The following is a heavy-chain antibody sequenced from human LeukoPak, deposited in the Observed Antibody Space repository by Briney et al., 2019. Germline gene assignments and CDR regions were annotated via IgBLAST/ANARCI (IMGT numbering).Heavy chain of an antibody. D-gene: IGHD1-26*01. CDR3: ARDLSGSYSVDY. Sequence: QPGRSLRLSCTASGLTFSTYNIHWVRQAPGKGLEWVAVVLYDGSDSYYADSVKGRFTISRDNSKNTLSLQMDSLRADDTAVYFCARDLSGSYSVDYWGQGTLVTVSS. J-gene: IGHJ4*02. V-gene: IGHV3-33*01. CDR2: VLYDGSDS. CDR1: GLTFSTYN.